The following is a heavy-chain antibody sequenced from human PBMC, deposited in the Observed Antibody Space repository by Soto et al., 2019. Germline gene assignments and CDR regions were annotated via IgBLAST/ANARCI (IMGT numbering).Heavy chain of an antibody. CDR3: ARAIPAAYVYYDYCMDV. V-gene: IGHV4-30-4*08. CDR2: IYYSGST. J-gene: IGHJ6*02. Sequence: SGPTLVTPTPSLTLTCSCSGFSLCTPGMCVSWIRQPPGNALESIGYIYYSGSTYYSTSRKTLVTMSVNTSKNQFSLKLNSVTAADTAVYYCARAIPAAYVYYDYCMDVWGQGTTVTVSS. D-gene: IGHD2-2*01. CDR1: GFSLCTPGMC.